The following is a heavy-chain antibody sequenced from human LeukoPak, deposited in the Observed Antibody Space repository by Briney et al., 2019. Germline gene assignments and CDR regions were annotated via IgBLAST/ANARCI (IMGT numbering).Heavy chain of an antibody. J-gene: IGHJ6*03. CDR3: ARVVDTAMKNYYYYYMDV. Sequence: SVKVSCKASGGTFSSYAISWVRQAPGQGLEWMGGIIPIFGTANYAQKFQGRVTITTDESTSTAYMELSSLRSEDTAVYYCARVVDTAMKNYYYYYMDVWGKGTTVTVSS. CDR1: GGTFSSYA. D-gene: IGHD5-18*01. V-gene: IGHV1-69*05. CDR2: IIPIFGTA.